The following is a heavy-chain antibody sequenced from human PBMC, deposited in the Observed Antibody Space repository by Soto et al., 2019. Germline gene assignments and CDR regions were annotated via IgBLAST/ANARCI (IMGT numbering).Heavy chain of an antibody. J-gene: IGHJ4*02. CDR3: ARITSIAVAGPCFFDS. V-gene: IGHV1-69*01. CDR2: IIPIFGTA. CDR1: GGTFSSYA. Sequence: QVQLVQSGAEVKKPGSSVKVSCKASGGTFSSYAISWVRQAPGQGLEWMGGIIPIFGTANYAQKFQGRVTITADESTSTDYMELSSLRSEDTAVYYCARITSIAVAGPCFFDSWGQGTLVTVSS. D-gene: IGHD6-19*01.